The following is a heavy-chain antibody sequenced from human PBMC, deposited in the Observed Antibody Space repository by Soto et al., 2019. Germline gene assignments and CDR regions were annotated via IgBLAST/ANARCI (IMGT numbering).Heavy chain of an antibody. Sequence: QVQLVQSGAEVKKPGSSVKLSCKASGDSFNTFAVTWVRQAPGQGLEWMGGIIPNFDTPNYAQKFQGRVTIIADKSTSTPYMELSSLRSEDTAVYYLARPYYDSSGYYLWYFDYWGQGTLVTVSS. CDR2: IIPNFDTP. D-gene: IGHD3-22*01. CDR1: GDSFNTFA. V-gene: IGHV1-69*06. J-gene: IGHJ4*02. CDR3: ARPYYDSSGYYLWYFDY.